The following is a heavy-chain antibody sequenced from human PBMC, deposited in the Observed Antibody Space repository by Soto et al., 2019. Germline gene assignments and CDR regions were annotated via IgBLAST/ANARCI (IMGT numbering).Heavy chain of an antibody. CDR3: ARKGREDWPLDY. CDR1: GFSLSTSGVG. Sequence: QITLKESGPTLVKPTQTLTLTCTFSGFSLSTSGVGVGGIRQPPGEALKWLPVIYWGDPKEYSPSLKNRLTITKDISKSQVVLTMTNMRPMDTGPYYCARKGREDWPLDYWGQGTLVTVSS. CDR2: IYWGDPK. J-gene: IGHJ4*02. D-gene: IGHD3-9*01. V-gene: IGHV2-5*02.